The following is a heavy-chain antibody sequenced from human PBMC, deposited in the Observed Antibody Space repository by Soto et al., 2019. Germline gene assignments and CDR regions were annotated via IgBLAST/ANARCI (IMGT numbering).Heavy chain of an antibody. CDR1: GGTFSSYA. D-gene: IGHD3-9*01. J-gene: IGHJ3*02. V-gene: IGHV1-69*13. CDR3: AREPLYYDILTGYSQLGAFDI. CDR2: IIPIFGTA. Sequence: SVKVSCKASGGTFSSYAISWVRQAPGQGLEWMGGIIPIFGTANYAQKFQGRVTITADESTSTAYMELSSLRSEDTAVYYCAREPLYYDILTGYSQLGAFDIWGQGTMVTVSS.